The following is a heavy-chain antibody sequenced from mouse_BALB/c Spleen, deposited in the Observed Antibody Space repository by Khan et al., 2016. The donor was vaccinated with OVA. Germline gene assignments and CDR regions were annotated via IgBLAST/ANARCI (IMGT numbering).Heavy chain of an antibody. CDR2: ISSGSTYT. CDR3: TRDGNYAHWYFDV. J-gene: IGHJ1*01. Sequence: EVELVESGGGLVKPGGSLKLSCAASGFSFSSYTMSWVRQTPEKRLEWVATISSGSTYTYYPDSVKGRFTISRDNAKNTLFLQRSSLKSEDTAMXNCTRDGNYAHWYFDVWGPGTTVTVSS. D-gene: IGHD2-1*01. CDR1: GFSFSSYT. V-gene: IGHV5-6-4*01.